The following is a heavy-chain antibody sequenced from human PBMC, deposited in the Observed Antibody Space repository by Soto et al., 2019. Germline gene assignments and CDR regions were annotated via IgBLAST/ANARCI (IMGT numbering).Heavy chain of an antibody. CDR2: ISGSGGST. J-gene: IGHJ4*02. CDR3: AKEQTGRGHNMIVVVITTYHYFDY. D-gene: IGHD3-22*01. V-gene: IGHV3-23*01. CDR1: GFTFSSYA. Sequence: GGSLRLSCAASGFTFSSYAMSWVRQAPGKGLEWVSAISGSGGSTYYADSVKGRFTISRDNSKNTLYLQMNSLRAEDRAVYYCAKEQTGRGHNMIVVVITTYHYFDYWGQGTLVTVSS.